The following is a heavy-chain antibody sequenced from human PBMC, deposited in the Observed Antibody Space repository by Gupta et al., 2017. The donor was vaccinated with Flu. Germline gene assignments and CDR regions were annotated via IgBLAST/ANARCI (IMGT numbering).Heavy chain of an antibody. V-gene: IGHV4-59*08. Sequence: QDSGPGLVRSSETLSLTCTVPNGSLSGHYWNWIRQSPGKGLEWIGHFYYSGATKYNPSFKSRVAMALGPSNTQFSLKLNSVTAADTAIDYCARPYCLDVWGKGTAVTVSS. CDR2: FYYSGAT. J-gene: IGHJ6*03. CDR3: ARPYCLDV. CDR1: NGSLSGHY.